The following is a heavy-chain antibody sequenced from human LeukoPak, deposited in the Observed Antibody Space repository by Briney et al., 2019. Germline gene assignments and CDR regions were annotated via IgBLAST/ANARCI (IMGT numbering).Heavy chain of an antibody. Sequence: GGSLRLSRATSGCSFINSGMTWVRQAPGKGLEWVSDISGTVRGERTYYADSVKGRFTISKDNSKNTLYLQMNGLRAEDAAVYYCASHIVVVVAATRGDYWGQGTLVTVSS. CDR3: ASHIVVVVAATRGDY. CDR2: ISGTVRGERT. J-gene: IGHJ4*02. D-gene: IGHD2-15*01. CDR1: GCSFINSG. V-gene: IGHV3-23*01.